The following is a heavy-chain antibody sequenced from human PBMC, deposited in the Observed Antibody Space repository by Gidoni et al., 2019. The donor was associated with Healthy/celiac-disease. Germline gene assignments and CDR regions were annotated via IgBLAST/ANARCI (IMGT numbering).Heavy chain of an antibody. Sequence: QVQLVESGGGVVQPGRSLRLSCAASGFPFSSYGMHWGRQAPGKGLEWVAVIWYDESNKYYADSVKGRFTISRDNSKNTLYLQMNSLRAEDTAVYYCARDGDYYDSGPVSVWGQGTMVTVSS. CDR3: ARDGDYYDSGPVSV. V-gene: IGHV3-33*01. CDR2: IWYDESNK. D-gene: IGHD3-22*01. CDR1: GFPFSSYG. J-gene: IGHJ3*01.